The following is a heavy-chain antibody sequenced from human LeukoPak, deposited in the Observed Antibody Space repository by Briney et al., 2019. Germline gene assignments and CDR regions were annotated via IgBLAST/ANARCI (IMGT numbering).Heavy chain of an antibody. D-gene: IGHD1-26*01. Sequence: SETLSLTCTVSGGSISSSSYYWGWIRQPPGKGLEWIGSIYYSGSTYYNPSLKSRVTISVDTSKNQFSLKLSSVTAADTAVYYCAGDGGNQWELLDYGMDVWGQGTTVTVSS. J-gene: IGHJ6*02. V-gene: IGHV4-39*07. CDR3: AGDGGNQWELLDYGMDV. CDR1: GGSISSSSYY. CDR2: IYYSGST.